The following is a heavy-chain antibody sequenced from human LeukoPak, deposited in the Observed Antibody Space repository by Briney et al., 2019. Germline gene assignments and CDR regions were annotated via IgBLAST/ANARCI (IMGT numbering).Heavy chain of an antibody. CDR1: GFTFSSYW. Sequence: GGSLRLSCAASGFTFSSYWMSWVRQAPGKGLEWVVNIKQDGSEKYYVDSVKGRFTISRDNAKNSLYLQMNSLRAEDTAVYYCARVKSSLKYYYYYYYMDVWGEGTTVTVSS. CDR2: IKQDGSEK. V-gene: IGHV3-7*01. D-gene: IGHD6-19*01. CDR3: ARVKSSLKYYYYYYYMDV. J-gene: IGHJ6*03.